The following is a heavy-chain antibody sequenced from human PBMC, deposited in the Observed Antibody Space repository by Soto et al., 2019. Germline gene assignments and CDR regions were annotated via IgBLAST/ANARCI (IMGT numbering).Heavy chain of an antibody. CDR3: ARGGDTAMVFFAFDI. CDR2: IIPILGIA. D-gene: IGHD5-18*01. V-gene: IGHV1-69*02. Sequence: ASVKVSCKASGGTFSSYTISWVRQAPGQGLEWMGRIIPILGIANYAQKFQGRVTITADKSTSTAYMELSSLRSEDTAVYYCARGGDTAMVFFAFDIWGQGTMVTVSS. J-gene: IGHJ3*02. CDR1: GGTFSSYT.